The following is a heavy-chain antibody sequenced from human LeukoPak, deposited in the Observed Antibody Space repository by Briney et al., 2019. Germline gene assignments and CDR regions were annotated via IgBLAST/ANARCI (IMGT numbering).Heavy chain of an antibody. CDR3: AKDYYDSSGYYGSLDY. J-gene: IGHJ4*02. CDR1: RFTFSSYA. CDR2: ISGSGGST. V-gene: IGHV3-23*01. D-gene: IGHD3-22*01. Sequence: QPGGSLRPSCAASRFTFSSYAMSWVHQAPGKGLEWVSAISGSGGSTYYADSVKGRFTISRDNSKNTLYLQMNSLRAEDTAVYYCAKDYYDSSGYYGSLDYWGQGTLVTVSS.